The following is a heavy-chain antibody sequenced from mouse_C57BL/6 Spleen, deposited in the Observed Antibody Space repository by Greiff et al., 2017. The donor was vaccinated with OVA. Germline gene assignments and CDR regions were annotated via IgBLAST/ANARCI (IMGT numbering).Heavy chain of an antibody. V-gene: IGHV1-50*01. CDR2: IDPSDSYI. J-gene: IGHJ3*01. CDR1: GYTFTSYW. CDR3: ARSAY. Sequence: QVQLQQPGAELVKPGASVKLSCKASGYTFTSYWMQWVKQRPGQGLEWIGEIDPSDSYINYNQKFKGKATLTVDTSSSAAYMQLSRLTSEDSAVYYCARSAYWGQGTLVTVSA.